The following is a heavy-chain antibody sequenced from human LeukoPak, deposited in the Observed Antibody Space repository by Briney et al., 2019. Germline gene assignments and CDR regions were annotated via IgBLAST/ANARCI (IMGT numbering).Heavy chain of an antibody. Sequence: PSETLSLTCTVSGGSISSSSYYWGWVRQPPGKGLEWIGSIYYSGSTYYNPSLKSRVTISVDTSKNQFSLKLSSVTAADTAVYYCARDYGDLNYWGQGTLATVSS. J-gene: IGHJ4*02. CDR3: ARDYGDLNY. CDR2: IYYSGST. D-gene: IGHD4-17*01. CDR1: GGSISSSSYY. V-gene: IGHV4-39*01.